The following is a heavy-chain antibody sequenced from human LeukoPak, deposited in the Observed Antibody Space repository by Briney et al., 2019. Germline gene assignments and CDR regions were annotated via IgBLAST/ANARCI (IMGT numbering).Heavy chain of an antibody. Sequence: PSETLSLTCAVYGGSFSGYYWSWSRQPPGKGLEWIGEINHSGSTNYNPSLKSRVTISVDTSKNQFSLKLSSVTAADTAVYYCARTKFGGIDYFDYWGQGTLVTVSS. D-gene: IGHD3-16*01. CDR1: GGSFSGYY. V-gene: IGHV4-34*01. CDR2: INHSGST. CDR3: ARTKFGGIDYFDY. J-gene: IGHJ4*02.